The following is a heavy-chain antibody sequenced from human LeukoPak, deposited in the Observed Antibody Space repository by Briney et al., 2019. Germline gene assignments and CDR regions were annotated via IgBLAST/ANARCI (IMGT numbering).Heavy chain of an antibody. D-gene: IGHD2-15*01. CDR3: AREWEGYCSGGSCYHRGMDV. Sequence: SETLSLTCAVSGGSISSGGYSWSWIRQPPGKGLEWIGYIYYSGSTNYNPSLKSRVTISVDTSKNQFSLKLSSVTAADTAVYYCAREWEGYCSGGSCYHRGMDVWGQGTTVTVSS. V-gene: IGHV4-61*08. CDR2: IYYSGST. CDR1: GGSISSGGYS. J-gene: IGHJ6*02.